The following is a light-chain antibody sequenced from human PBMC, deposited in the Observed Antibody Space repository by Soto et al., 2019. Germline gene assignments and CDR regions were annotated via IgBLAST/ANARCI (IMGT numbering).Light chain of an antibody. J-gene: IGLJ3*02. V-gene: IGLV2-11*01. CDR1: SNDVGGSKY. CDR3: CSYAGSYTVM. CDR2: DVS. Sequence: QSVLTQPRSVSGSPGQSVTISCTGTSNDVGGSKYVSWYQQHPGKAPKLMIYDVSKRPSGVPDRFSGSKSGNTASLTISGLQAEDEADYYCCSYAGSYTVMFDGGTKVTVL.